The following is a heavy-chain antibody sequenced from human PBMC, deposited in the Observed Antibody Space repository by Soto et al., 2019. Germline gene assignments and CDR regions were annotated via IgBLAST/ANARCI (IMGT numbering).Heavy chain of an antibody. V-gene: IGHV4-39*01. J-gene: IGHJ4*02. CDR1: GGSISSSSYY. Sequence: QLQLQESGPGLVKPSETLSLTCTVSGGSISSSSYYWGWIRQPPGKGLEWIGSIYYSGSTYYNPSLKSRVTISVDTSKNQFSLKLSSVTAADTAVYYCASDGGSSSEDFDYWGQGTLVTVSS. CDR3: ASDGGSSSEDFDY. D-gene: IGHD6-6*01. CDR2: IYYSGST.